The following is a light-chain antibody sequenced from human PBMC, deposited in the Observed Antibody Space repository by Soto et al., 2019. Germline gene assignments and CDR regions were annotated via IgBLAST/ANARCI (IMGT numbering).Light chain of an antibody. J-gene: IGLJ2*01. V-gene: IGLV2-14*01. CDR1: SSDVGGYNY. CDR2: EVS. Sequence: QSVLTQPASVSGSPGQSITISCTGTSSDVGGYNYVSWYQQHPGKAPKLMIYEVSNRPSGVSNRFSGSKSGNTASLTISGLQAEDEADYYCCSYAGSSTHVVFGGGTKLTVL. CDR3: CSYAGSSTHVV.